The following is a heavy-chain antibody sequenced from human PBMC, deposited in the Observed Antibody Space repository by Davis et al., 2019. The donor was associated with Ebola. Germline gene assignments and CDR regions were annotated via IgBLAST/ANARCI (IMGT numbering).Heavy chain of an antibody. J-gene: IGHJ4*02. CDR3: AKDILLGQHLGLSNFDC. D-gene: IGHD6-13*01. CDR2: ISYDGSNK. Sequence: PGGPLRPPCPASGFTFSRYGMHWVRQAPGKGLEWVAVISYDGSNKYFADSVKGRFTISRDNAKNSLYLQMNSLRAEDTALYYCAKDILLGQHLGLSNFDCWGQGTLVTVSS. CDR1: GFTFSRYG. V-gene: IGHV3-30*18.